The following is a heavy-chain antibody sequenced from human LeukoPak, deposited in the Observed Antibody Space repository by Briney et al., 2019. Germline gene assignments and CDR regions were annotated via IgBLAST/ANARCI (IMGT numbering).Heavy chain of an antibody. CDR2: ISGSGGST. V-gene: IGHV3-23*01. D-gene: IGHD6-19*01. CDR1: GFTFSNYA. Sequence: SGGSLRLSCAASGFTFSNYAMSWVRQAPGKGLEWVSTISGSGGSTYYADSVKGRFTISRDNSKNTLYLQMNSLRAEDTAVYYCAKDMTTAEAGTLFDCWGQGTLVTVSS. CDR3: AKDMTTAEAGTLFDC. J-gene: IGHJ4*01.